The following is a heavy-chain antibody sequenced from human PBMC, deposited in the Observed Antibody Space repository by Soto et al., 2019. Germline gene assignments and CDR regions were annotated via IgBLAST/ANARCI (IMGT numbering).Heavy chain of an antibody. V-gene: IGHV4-59*01. D-gene: IGHD4-17*01. CDR2: ICYSGST. CDR3: ARTLRYGDYVWFDP. Sequence: PETLSLTCTVSGGSISSYYWSWIRQPPGKALEWIGYICYSGSTNYIPSLKSRVTISVDTSKNQFSLKLSSVTAADTAVYSCARTLRYGDYVWFDPWGQGTLVTASS. J-gene: IGHJ5*02. CDR1: GGSISSYY.